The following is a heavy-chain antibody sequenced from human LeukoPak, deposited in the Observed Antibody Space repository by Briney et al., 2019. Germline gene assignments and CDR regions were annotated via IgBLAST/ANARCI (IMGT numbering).Heavy chain of an antibody. CDR2: ISYDGNNK. Sequence: GRSLRLSCAASGFTFSTFAMHWARQAPGKGLEWVAVISYDGNNKYYADSVKGRFTISRDNSKNTLYLQMNSLRVEDTAVYYCARDHGSSGWYETVDYWGQGTLVTVSS. J-gene: IGHJ4*02. V-gene: IGHV3-30-3*01. CDR1: GFTFSTFA. CDR3: ARDHGSSGWYETVDY. D-gene: IGHD6-19*01.